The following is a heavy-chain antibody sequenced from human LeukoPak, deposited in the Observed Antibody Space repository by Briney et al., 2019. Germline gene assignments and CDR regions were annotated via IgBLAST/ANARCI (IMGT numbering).Heavy chain of an antibody. Sequence: PGGSLRLSCAASGFTFSSYAMSWVRQAPGKGLEYVSGISGSGGRTYYADSVKGRFTISRDNSKYTLSLQMNSLKAEDTAVYYCAKEYSQFESTSPIDSWGRGTLVTVSS. CDR1: GFTFSSYA. CDR2: ISGSGGRT. V-gene: IGHV3-23*01. J-gene: IGHJ4*02. D-gene: IGHD2-21*01. CDR3: AKEYSQFESTSPIDS.